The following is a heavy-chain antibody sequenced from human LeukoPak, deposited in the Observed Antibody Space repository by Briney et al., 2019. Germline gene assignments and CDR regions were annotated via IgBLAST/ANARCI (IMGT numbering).Heavy chain of an antibody. J-gene: IGHJ4*02. D-gene: IGHD4-17*01. Sequence: GASVKVSCKASGYTFTGYYIHWVRQAPGQGLEWVGRIIPNSGGTNYAQKFQGRVTMTRDTSISTAYMELSNLRPDDTAVYYCARVGGDDYGDPYAYYFDYWGQGTLVTVSS. CDR3: ARVGGDDYGDPYAYYFDY. CDR1: GYTFTGYY. V-gene: IGHV1-2*06. CDR2: IIPNSGGT.